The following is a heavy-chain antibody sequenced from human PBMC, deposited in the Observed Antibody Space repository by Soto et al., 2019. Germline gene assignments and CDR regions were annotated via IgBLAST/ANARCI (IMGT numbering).Heavy chain of an antibody. J-gene: IGHJ4*02. D-gene: IGHD3-22*01. CDR3: AREGPRPLWLWTYDYGSSGYTFDY. Sequence: PSETLSLTCAAYGGSFSGYYWRWICQPPCTGPEWIGEINHSGSTNYNPSLKSRVTISVDTSKNQFSLKLSSVTAADTAVYYCAREGPRPLWLWTYDYGSSGYTFDYWGQGALLTVSS. CDR2: INHSGST. CDR1: GGSFSGYY. V-gene: IGHV4-34*01.